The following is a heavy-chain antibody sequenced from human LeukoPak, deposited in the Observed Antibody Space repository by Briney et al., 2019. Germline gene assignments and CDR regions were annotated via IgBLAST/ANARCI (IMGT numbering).Heavy chain of an antibody. V-gene: IGHV1-8*01. CDR3: AXXXXXXXXXXHXXSTSCYSRYYYYYGMDV. CDR1: GYTFTSYD. D-gene: IGHD2-2*01. Sequence: ASVKVSCKASGYTFTSYDINWVRQATGQGLEWMGWMNPNSGNTGYAQKFQGRVTMTRNTSISTAYMELSSLRSEDTAVYYCAXXXXXXXXXXHXXSTSCYSRYYYYYGMDVWGQGTTVTVSS. J-gene: IGHJ6*02. CDR2: MNPNSGNT.